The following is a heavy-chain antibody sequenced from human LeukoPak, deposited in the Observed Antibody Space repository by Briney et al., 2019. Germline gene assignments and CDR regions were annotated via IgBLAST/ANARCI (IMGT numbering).Heavy chain of an antibody. J-gene: IGHJ5*02. CDR1: GYTFTNYG. CDR2: ISTYDHDT. Sequence: ASVKVSCKASGYTFTNYGISWVRQAPGQGLEWMAWISTYDHDTNYAQKFRGRVTMTTDTSTSTAYMELRSLGSDDTAVYYCVRDYFCSGGTCDDCFDPWGQGTLVTVSS. D-gene: IGHD2-15*01. V-gene: IGHV1-18*01. CDR3: VRDYFCSGGTCDDCFDP.